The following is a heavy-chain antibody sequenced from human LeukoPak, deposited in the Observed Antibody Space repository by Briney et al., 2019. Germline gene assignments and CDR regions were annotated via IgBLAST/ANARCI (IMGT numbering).Heavy chain of an antibody. D-gene: IGHD4-17*01. Sequence: SETLSLTCTVSGRSISSSSYYWGWIRQPPGKGLEWDGSIYYSRSTYYNPSLKSRVTISVDTSKNQFSLKLSSVTAADTAVYYCARHGDYNVREPRHVNWFDPWGQGTLVTVSS. CDR2: IYYSRST. CDR1: GRSISSSSYY. V-gene: IGHV4-39*01. CDR3: ARHGDYNVREPRHVNWFDP. J-gene: IGHJ5*02.